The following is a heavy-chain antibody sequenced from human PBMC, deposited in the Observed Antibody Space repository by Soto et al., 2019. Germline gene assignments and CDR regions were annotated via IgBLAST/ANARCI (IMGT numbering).Heavy chain of an antibody. CDR1: GFTFSSYS. D-gene: IGHD1-26*01. Sequence: WLPMRLSCAPSGFTFSSYSMNWDRQTTKKGLEWVSSISRSSSYIYYADSVKGRFTISRDNANNSLYLQMNSLRAEDTAVYYCAKGQWVDAFDIWGQGTTVTASS. CDR2: ISRSSSYI. CDR3: AKGQWVDAFDI. V-gene: IGHV3-21*04. J-gene: IGHJ3*02.